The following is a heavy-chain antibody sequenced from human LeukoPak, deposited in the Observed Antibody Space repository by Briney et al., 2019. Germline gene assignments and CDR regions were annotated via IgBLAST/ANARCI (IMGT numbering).Heavy chain of an antibody. J-gene: IGHJ4*02. D-gene: IGHD3-16*01. CDR1: EFTFSNYA. CDR2: STGTGYST. Sequence: GGSLRLSCAASEFTFSNYAMSWVRQAPGKGLEWVSGSTGTGYSTYYADSVKGRFTISRDNSKNTLFLQMNRLRAEDTAVYYCAGRRVLDASFDYWGQGTLVTVSS. CDR3: AGRRVLDASFDY. V-gene: IGHV3-23*01.